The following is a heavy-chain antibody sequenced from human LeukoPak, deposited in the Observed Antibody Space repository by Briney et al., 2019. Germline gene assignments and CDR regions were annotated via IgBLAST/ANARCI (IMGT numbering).Heavy chain of an antibody. J-gene: IGHJ4*02. V-gene: IGHV1-69*01. D-gene: IGHD6-13*01. CDR2: IIPIFGTA. CDR3: AREVSAAGTHFDY. CDR1: GGTFSSYA. Sequence: SVKVSCKASGGTFSSYAISWVRQAPGQGLEWMGGIIPIFGTANYAQKFQGRVTITADESTSTAYMELSSLRSEDTAVYYCAREVSAAGTHFDYWGQGTLVTVSS.